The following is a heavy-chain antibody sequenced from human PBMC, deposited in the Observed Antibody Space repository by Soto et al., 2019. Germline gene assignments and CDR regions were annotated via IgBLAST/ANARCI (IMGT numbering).Heavy chain of an antibody. CDR1: GFSFSSYT. Sequence: GGSLRLSCTASGFSFSSYTMNWVRQSPGKGLQWVASITNRGTHTYSADSVKGRFTISRDNDKNSLYLQMNNLRAEDTATYYCARAHEVAWFDSWGLGALVTVSS. CDR2: ITNRGTHT. J-gene: IGHJ5*01. V-gene: IGHV3-21*06. D-gene: IGHD2-15*01. CDR3: ARAHEVAWFDS.